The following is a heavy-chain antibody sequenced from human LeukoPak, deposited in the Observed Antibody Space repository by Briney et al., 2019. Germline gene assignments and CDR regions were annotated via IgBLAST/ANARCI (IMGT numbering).Heavy chain of an antibody. CDR1: GGPISGSY. V-gene: IGHV4-59*12. D-gene: IGHD2-21*01. J-gene: IGHJ3*02. CDR3: GGGEVPNAFDI. CDR2: MYNSGST. Sequence: SETLSLTCTVSGGPISGSYWSWIRHPPGKGREWIAYMYNSGSTNYNPSHKSRVTISIDTSKNQFPLKLSALTAADTAVYYCGGGEVPNAFDIWGRGTMVTVSS.